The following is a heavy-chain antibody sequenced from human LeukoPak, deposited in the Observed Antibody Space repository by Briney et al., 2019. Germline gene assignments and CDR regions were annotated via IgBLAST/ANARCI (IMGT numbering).Heavy chain of an antibody. CDR1: GGSISSSSDY. CDR2: IYYSGSA. V-gene: IGHV4-39*07. CDR3: ASYYDFWSGYRY. J-gene: IGHJ4*02. Sequence: SETLSHTCTVSGGSISSSSDYWGWIRQPPGKGLEWIGSIYYSGSAYYNPSLKSRVTVSVDTSKNQFSLKLSSVTAADTAVYYCASYYDFWSGYRYWGQGTLVTISS. D-gene: IGHD3-3*01.